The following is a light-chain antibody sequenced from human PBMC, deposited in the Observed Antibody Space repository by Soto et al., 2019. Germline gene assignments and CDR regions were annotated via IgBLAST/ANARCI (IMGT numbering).Light chain of an antibody. V-gene: IGKV3-20*01. CDR3: QQYGTSLYT. J-gene: IGKJ2*01. CDR1: QSLSSNS. Sequence: EIVLTQSPGTLSLSPGERATLSCGAGQSLSSNSLAWYQQKPGQAPRLLIYGASSRATGIPDRFSGSGSGTDFTLTISRLEPKDFAVYYCQQYGTSLYTFGQGTKLEIK. CDR2: GAS.